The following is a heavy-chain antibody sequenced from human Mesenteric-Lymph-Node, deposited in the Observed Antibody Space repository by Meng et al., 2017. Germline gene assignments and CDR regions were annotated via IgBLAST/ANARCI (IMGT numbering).Heavy chain of an antibody. CDR2: ISGHNGNT. CDR1: DYIFTSYC. D-gene: IGHD3-22*01. J-gene: IGHJ4*01. V-gene: IGHV1-18*01. Sequence: QVQLVQSGAEVKKTGTSVKVSCKASDYIFTSYCLSWVRQAPGQWLEWMGWISGHNGNTKYAQQFQGRVTMTTDTSTSTAYMELRSLRADDTAVYYCARVTMIGYFDYWGQGTLVTVSS. CDR3: ARVTMIGYFDY.